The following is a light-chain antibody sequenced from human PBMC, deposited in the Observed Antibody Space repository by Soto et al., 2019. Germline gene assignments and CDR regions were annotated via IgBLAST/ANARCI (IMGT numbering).Light chain of an antibody. V-gene: IGLV2-8*01. J-gene: IGLJ1*01. CDR2: EVS. CDR1: SRDVGGYHY. CDR3: SSYAGSNTNYV. Sequence: QSVLTQPPSASGSPGQSVTISCTGTSRDVGGYHYVSWYQQHPGKAPKLMIYEVSKRPSGVPDRFSGSKSGNTASLTVSGLEAEDEADYYCSSYAGSNTNYVFGTGTKLTVL.